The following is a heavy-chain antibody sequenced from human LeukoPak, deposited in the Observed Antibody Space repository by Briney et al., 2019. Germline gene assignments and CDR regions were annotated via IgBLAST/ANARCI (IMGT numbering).Heavy chain of an antibody. D-gene: IGHD3-22*01. CDR1: GGSISSGDYY. CDR3: ARAPSLYYDSSGSLFDY. V-gene: IGHV4-30-4*01. CDR2: IYYSGST. Sequence: PSKTLSLTCTVSGGSISSGDYYWSWIRQPAGKGLEWIGYIYYSGSTYYNPSLKSRVTISVDTSKNQFSLKLSSVTAADTAVYYCARAPSLYYDSSGSLFDYWGQGTLVTVSS. J-gene: IGHJ4*02.